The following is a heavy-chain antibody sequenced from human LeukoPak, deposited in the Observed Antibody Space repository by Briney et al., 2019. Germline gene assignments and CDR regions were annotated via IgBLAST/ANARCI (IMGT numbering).Heavy chain of an antibody. J-gene: IGHJ5*02. Sequence: PSETMSLTCTVSGGSISSYYWSWIRHPPGKGLEWIGYIYYSGSTNYNPSLKSRVTISVDTSKNQFSLKLSSVTAADTAVYYCARHGVGAIKNWFDPWGQGTLVTVSS. CDR3: ARHGVGAIKNWFDP. CDR2: IYYSGST. D-gene: IGHD1-26*01. CDR1: GGSISSYY. V-gene: IGHV4-59*08.